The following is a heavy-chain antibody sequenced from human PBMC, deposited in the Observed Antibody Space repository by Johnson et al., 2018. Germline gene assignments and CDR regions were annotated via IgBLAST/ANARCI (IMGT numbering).Heavy chain of an antibody. D-gene: IGHD5-12*01. CDR1: GFTFSRFW. Sequence: EVQLVESGGGLVQPGGSLRLSCVASGFTFSRFWMSWVRQAPGKGLEWVATIKDDGGQTYYVDSVRGRLIISRDTAKTSLYLQINSLRADDTAVYYCTGGYGRLWAFDIWGQGTMVTVSS. CDR2: IKDDGGQT. J-gene: IGHJ3*02. V-gene: IGHV3-7*01. CDR3: TGGYGRLWAFDI.